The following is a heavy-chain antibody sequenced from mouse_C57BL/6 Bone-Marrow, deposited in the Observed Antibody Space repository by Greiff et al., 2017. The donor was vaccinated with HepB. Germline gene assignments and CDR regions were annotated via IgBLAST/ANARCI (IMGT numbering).Heavy chain of an antibody. D-gene: IGHD1-1*01. J-gene: IGHJ4*01. Sequence: DVMLVESGGGLVKPGGSLKLSCAASGFTFSDYGMHWVRQAPEKGLEWVAYISSGSSTIYYADTVKGRFTISRDNAKNTLFLQMTSLRSEDTAMYYCAIITTVVARDYAMDYWGQGTSVTVSS. V-gene: IGHV5-17*01. CDR3: AIITTVVARDYAMDY. CDR2: ISSGSSTI. CDR1: GFTFSDYG.